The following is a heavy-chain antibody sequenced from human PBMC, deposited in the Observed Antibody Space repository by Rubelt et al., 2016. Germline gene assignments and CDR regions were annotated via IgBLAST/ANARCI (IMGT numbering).Heavy chain of an antibody. J-gene: IGHJ4*02. CDR2: IKQDGSEK. CDR3: ARLPWDCSSSKCAFDY. V-gene: IGHV3-7*01. CDR1: GFTFSSYW. D-gene: IGHD6-6*01. Sequence: EVQLVESGGGLVQPGGSLRLSCAASGFTFSSYWMSWVRQAPGKGLEWVANIKQDGSEKYYVDSVKGRFTISRDNAKESLYLQMNSLRAADTAVYYCARLPWDCSSSKCAFDYWGQGTLVTVSS.